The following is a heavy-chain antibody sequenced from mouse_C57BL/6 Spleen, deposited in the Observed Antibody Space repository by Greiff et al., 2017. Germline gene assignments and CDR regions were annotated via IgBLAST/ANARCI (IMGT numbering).Heavy chain of an antibody. V-gene: IGHV1-52*01. J-gene: IGHJ2*01. Sequence: VQLQQPGAELVRPGSSVKLSCTASGFNFTDYWMHWVKQRPIQGLEWIGNIDPSDSETHYDPKFQGKATLTADTSSNTAYMQLSSLTSEDSAVYYCARDNYDSSYDVFDYWGQGTMLTVS. CDR1: GFNFTDYW. CDR3: ARDNYDSSYDVFDY. CDR2: IDPSDSET. D-gene: IGHD1-1*01.